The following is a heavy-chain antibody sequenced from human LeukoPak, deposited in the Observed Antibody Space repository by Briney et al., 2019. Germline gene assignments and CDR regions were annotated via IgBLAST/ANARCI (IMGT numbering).Heavy chain of an antibody. CDR1: GYTFTSYD. V-gene: IGHV1-8*01. D-gene: IGHD2-2*02. CDR3: AREWRYCSSTSCYRVPGGYYGMDV. J-gene: IGHJ6*02. Sequence: ASVKVSCKASGYTFTSYDINWVRQATGQGLEWKGRMNPNSGNTGYAQKFQGRVTMTRNTSISTAYMELSSLRSEDTAVYYCAREWRYCSSTSCYRVPGGYYGMDVWGQGTTVTVSS. CDR2: MNPNSGNT.